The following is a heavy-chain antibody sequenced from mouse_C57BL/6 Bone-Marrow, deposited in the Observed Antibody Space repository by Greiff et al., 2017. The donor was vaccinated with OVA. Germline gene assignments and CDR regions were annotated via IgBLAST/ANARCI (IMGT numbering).Heavy chain of an antibody. CDR3: ASRRDYYGSSWYFDV. J-gene: IGHJ1*03. V-gene: IGHV1-78*01. D-gene: IGHD1-1*01. Sequence: QVQLQQSDAELVKPGASVKISCKVSGYTFTDHTIHWMKQRPEQGLEWIGYIYPRDGSTKYNEKFKGKATLTADKSSSTAYMQLNSLTSEDSAVYFCASRRDYYGSSWYFDVWGTGTTVTVSS. CDR2: IYPRDGST. CDR1: GYTFTDHT.